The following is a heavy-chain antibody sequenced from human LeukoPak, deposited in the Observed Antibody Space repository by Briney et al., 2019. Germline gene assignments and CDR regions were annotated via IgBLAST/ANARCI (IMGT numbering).Heavy chain of an antibody. CDR1: GFTFDDYG. CDR3: AGYYYDSSRGFDL. V-gene: IGHV3-20*04. D-gene: IGHD3-22*01. Sequence: GESLRLSCAASGFTFDDYGMSWVRQAPGKGLEWVCDINWNGAWTGYADSVKGRFTISRDNAKNSLYLQMNSLRAEDTALYYCAGYYYDSSRGFDLWGQGTLVTVSA. CDR2: INWNGAWT. J-gene: IGHJ5*02.